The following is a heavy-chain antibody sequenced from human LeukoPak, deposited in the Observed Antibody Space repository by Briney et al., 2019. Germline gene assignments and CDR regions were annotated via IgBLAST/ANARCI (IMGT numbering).Heavy chain of an antibody. CDR1: GFTFSSYS. D-gene: IGHD5-24*01. J-gene: IGHJ4*02. Sequence: PGGSLRLSCAASGFTFSSYSMNWVRQAPGKGLEWVSSISSSSSYIYYADSVKGRFTISRDNAKNSLYLQMNSLRAEDTAVYYCASPRDGYNWGFDYWGQGTLVSVSS. CDR3: ASPRDGYNWGFDY. CDR2: ISSSSSYI. V-gene: IGHV3-21*01.